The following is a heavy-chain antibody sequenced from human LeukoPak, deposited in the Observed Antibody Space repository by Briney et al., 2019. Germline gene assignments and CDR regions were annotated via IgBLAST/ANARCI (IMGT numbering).Heavy chain of an antibody. CDR2: ITGSGGNT. CDR1: GFTFSSYA. Sequence: GGSLRLSCAASGFTFSSYAMSWVRQAPGKGLEWVSVITGSGGNTYYADSVKGRFTISKDNSKNTVYLQMSRLRVDDTAVYYCAKAASSSWPSYYYGMDVWGQGTTVTVSS. CDR3: AKAASSSWPSYYYGMDV. D-gene: IGHD6-13*01. V-gene: IGHV3-23*01. J-gene: IGHJ6*02.